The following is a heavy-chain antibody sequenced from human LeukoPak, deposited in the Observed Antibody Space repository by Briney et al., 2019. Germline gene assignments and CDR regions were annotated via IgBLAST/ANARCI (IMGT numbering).Heavy chain of an antibody. CDR2: IRSSGSTI. V-gene: IGHV3-48*03. CDR1: GFTFSNYE. Sequence: GGSLRLSCAASGFTFSNYEMNWVRQAPGKGLEWVSYIRSSGSTIYSAASVKGRFTISRDNAKNSLYLQMNALRAEDTAVYYCARGATVVTPFDYWGQGTLVTVSS. CDR3: ARGATVVTPFDY. J-gene: IGHJ4*02. D-gene: IGHD4-23*01.